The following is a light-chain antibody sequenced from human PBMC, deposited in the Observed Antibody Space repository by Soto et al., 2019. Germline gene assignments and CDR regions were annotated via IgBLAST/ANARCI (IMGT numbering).Light chain of an antibody. CDR3: QKYNGTPRT. V-gene: IGKV1-27*01. CDR2: EAS. CDR1: QDISGH. J-gene: IGKJ1*01. Sequence: GDRVTITCRASQDISGHLAWYQQKPGKVPKLLIYEASTLQSRVPSRFSASGSGTDFTLTISSLQPEDVATYYCQKYNGTPRTFGQGTKVVLK.